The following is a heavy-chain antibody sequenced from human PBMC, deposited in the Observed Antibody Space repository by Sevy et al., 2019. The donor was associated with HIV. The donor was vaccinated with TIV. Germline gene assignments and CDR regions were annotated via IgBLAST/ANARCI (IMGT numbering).Heavy chain of an antibody. CDR1: GFSLSDHA. V-gene: IGHV3-30*04. Sequence: GGSLRLSCAASGFSLSDHAVSWVRQTPGKGLEWLAVISYNGRDQYYADSVKGGFTISRDDSRNTLYLQLNSLRAEDSAVYYCARFVGYCSGGRCSIIDFWGQGTLVTVSS. CDR2: ISYNGRDQ. D-gene: IGHD2-15*01. CDR3: ARFVGYCSGGRCSIIDF. J-gene: IGHJ4*02.